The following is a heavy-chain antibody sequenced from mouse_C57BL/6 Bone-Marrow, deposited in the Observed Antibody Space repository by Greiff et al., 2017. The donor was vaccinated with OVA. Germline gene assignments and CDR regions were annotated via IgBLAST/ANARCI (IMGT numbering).Heavy chain of an antibody. V-gene: IGHV14-4*01. D-gene: IGHD2-1*01. CDR2: IDPENGDT. CDR3: TTSYGILDY. J-gene: IGHJ2*01. CDR1: GFNIKDDY. Sequence: VQLQQSGAELVRPGASVKLSCTASGFNIKDDYMHWVKQRPEQGLEWIGWIDPENGDTEYASKFQGKATITADTSSNTAYLQLSSLTSEDTAVYYCTTSYGILDYWGQGTTLTVSS.